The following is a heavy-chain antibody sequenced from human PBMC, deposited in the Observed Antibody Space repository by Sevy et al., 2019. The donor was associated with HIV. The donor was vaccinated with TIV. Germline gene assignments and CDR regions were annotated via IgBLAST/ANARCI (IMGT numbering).Heavy chain of an antibody. CDR2: ISFNGRNQ. CDR3: ARFVGYCSGGRCSIIDF. J-gene: IGHJ4*02. CDR1: GFSLSDHA. D-gene: IGHD2-15*01. V-gene: IGHV3-30*04. Sequence: GGPLRLSCAASGFSLSDHAVSWVRQTPGKGLEWLAVISFNGRNQYYADSVKGRLTISKNDSKNTLYLQLNSLRAEDTAVYYCARFVGYCSGGRCSIIDFWGQGTLVTVSS.